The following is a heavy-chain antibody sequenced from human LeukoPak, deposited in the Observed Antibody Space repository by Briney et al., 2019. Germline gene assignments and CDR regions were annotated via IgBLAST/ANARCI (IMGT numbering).Heavy chain of an antibody. CDR2: IYYSGST. CDR1: GYSIRSGYY. CDR3: ARYIVSYPHDAFDI. V-gene: IGHV4-61*01. J-gene: IGHJ3*02. Sequence: SETLSLTCTVSGYSIRSGYYWGWIRQPPGKGPEWIGYIYYSGSTNYNPSLKSRVTISVDTSKKQFSLKLSSVTAADTAFYYCARYIVSYPHDAFDIWGQGTMVTVSS. D-gene: IGHD1-26*01.